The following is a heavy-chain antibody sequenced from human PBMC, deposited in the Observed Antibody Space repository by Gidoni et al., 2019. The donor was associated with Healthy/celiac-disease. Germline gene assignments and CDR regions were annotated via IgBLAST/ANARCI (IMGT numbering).Heavy chain of an antibody. CDR2: IYYSGST. CDR3: ARQWYYYDSSGYYYGAFDI. Sequence: QLQLQESGPGLVKHSETLSLTCTVSGGPISSSSYYWGWIRQPPGKGLEWIGRIYYSGSTYYNPSLKSRVTISVDTSKNQFSLKLSSVTAADTAVYYCARQWYYYDSSGYYYGAFDIWGQGTMVTVSS. CDR1: GGPISSSSYY. J-gene: IGHJ3*02. D-gene: IGHD3-22*01. V-gene: IGHV4-39*01.